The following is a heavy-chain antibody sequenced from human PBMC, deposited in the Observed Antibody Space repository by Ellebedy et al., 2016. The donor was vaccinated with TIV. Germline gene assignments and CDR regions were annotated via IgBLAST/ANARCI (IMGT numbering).Heavy chain of an antibody. CDR1: GFSFSSYW. D-gene: IGHD4-17*01. J-gene: IGHJ3*02. Sequence: GGSLRLSCGASGFSFSSYWMTWVRQAPGKGLEWVANINQDGSEKFYVDSMNGRFTVSRDNAKNSLYLHLNSLRAEDMAMYYCATDGSYGDYLSPTHAFVIWGQGTMVTVSS. V-gene: IGHV3-7*01. CDR3: ATDGSYGDYLSPTHAFVI. CDR2: INQDGSEK.